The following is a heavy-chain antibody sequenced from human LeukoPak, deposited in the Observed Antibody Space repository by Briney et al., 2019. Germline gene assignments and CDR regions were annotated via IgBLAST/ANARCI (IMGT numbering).Heavy chain of an antibody. CDR3: ASRNYYLDH. Sequence: GGSLRLSCAASGFSFSTYTMTWVRQAPGKGLEWVSGITNSGKPCYADSVKGRFTISRDNSKSTLYLQINSLRAEDTAVYYCASRNYYLDHWGQGALVT. J-gene: IGHJ4*02. CDR2: ITNSGKP. D-gene: IGHD3-10*01. V-gene: IGHV3-23*01. CDR1: GFSFSTYT.